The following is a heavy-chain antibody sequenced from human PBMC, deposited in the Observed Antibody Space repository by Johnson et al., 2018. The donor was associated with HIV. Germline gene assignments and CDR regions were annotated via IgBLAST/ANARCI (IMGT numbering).Heavy chain of an antibody. V-gene: IGHV3-7*02. Sequence: VQLVESGGGLVQPGESLRLSCAASGFTFRSYWMTWVRQAPGKGLEWVANIKQDGREKYYVDSVKGRFTISRDNAKNSLYLQMNSLRAEDTAVYYCARSDNTMVRGGAFDIWGQGTMVTVSS. CDR1: GFTFRSYW. D-gene: IGHD3-10*01. CDR3: ARSDNTMVRGGAFDI. CDR2: IKQDGREK. J-gene: IGHJ3*02.